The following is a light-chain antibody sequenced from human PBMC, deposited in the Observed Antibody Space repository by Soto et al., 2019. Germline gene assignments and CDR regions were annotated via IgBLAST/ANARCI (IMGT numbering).Light chain of an antibody. CDR1: SGHSSYI. Sequence: QSVLTQSSSASASLGSSVKLTCTLRSGHSSYIIAWHQQQPVKAPRYLMKLEGSGSYNKGSGVPDRFAGSSSGAERYLTIANLQFQDVVNYNCEIRDSNTLVFGGATKLTVL. V-gene: IGLV4-60*02. CDR2: LEGSGSY. CDR3: EIRDSNTLV. J-gene: IGLJ2*01.